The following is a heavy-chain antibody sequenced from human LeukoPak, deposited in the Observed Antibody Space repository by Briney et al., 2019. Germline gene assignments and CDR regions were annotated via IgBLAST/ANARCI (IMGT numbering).Heavy chain of an antibody. V-gene: IGHV3-7*01. CDR1: GFTFSSYW. CDR3: ARGHDYYGSGSEYYGMDV. Sequence: GGSPRLSCAASGFTFSSYWMSWVRQAPGKGLEWVANIKQDGSEKYYVDSVKGRFTISRDNAKNSLYLQMNSLRAEDTAVYYCARGHDYYGSGSEYYGMDVWGQGTTVTVSS. CDR2: IKQDGSEK. D-gene: IGHD3-10*01. J-gene: IGHJ6*02.